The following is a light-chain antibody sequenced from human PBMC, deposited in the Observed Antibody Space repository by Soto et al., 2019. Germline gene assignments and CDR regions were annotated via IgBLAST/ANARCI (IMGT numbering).Light chain of an antibody. J-gene: IGKJ3*01. V-gene: IGKV1-39*01. CDR1: QSISNY. CDR3: QQTYSTPFT. CDR2: TAS. Sequence: DVQMTQSPSSLSASVGDRVTITCRASQSISNYLNWYQQKPGKPPKLLIYTASNLQSGVPSRFSGSGSGTHFTLTIGSLQPEDYATYYCQQTYSTPFTFGPGTMVDIK.